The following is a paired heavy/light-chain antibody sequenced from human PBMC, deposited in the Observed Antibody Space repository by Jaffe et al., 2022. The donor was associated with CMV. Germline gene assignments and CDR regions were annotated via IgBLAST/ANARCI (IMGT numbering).Heavy chain of an antibody. CDR3: AKLPSVEWVFGGGY. Sequence: EVQLLESGGGLVQPGGSLRLSCAASGFTFGSYVMTWVRQAPGKGLEWVSSAGSGDSFAYYAESVKGRFTISRDDSKGMLYLQMNSLRVEDTAIYYCAKLPSVEWVFGGGYWGQGTLVTVSS. CDR1: GFTFGSYV. V-gene: IGHV3-23*01. J-gene: IGHJ4*02. CDR2: AGSGDSFA. D-gene: IGHD3-3*01.
Light chain of an antibody. J-gene: IGKJ2*01. CDR1: HDISMW. V-gene: IGKV1-5*03. CDR2: KAS. Sequence: DTQMTQSPSTLSASVGDRVTITCRASHDISMWLAWFQQKPGRAPNLLIYKASSRESGVPPRFSGSGSGTEFSLTITSLQPDDFATYYCQHYQSFPYIFGQGTKLEI. CDR3: QHYQSFPYI.